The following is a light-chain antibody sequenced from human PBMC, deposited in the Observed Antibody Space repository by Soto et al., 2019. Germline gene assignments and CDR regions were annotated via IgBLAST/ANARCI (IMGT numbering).Light chain of an antibody. J-gene: IGKJ2*01. CDR1: QTVTGA. CDR3: QQYNDWPPYT. CDR2: GAS. V-gene: IGKV3-15*01. Sequence: EILMTQSPATLSVSPGERATLSCRASQTVTGALAWYQQKPGQAPRLLIYGASTRATGIPDRFSGSGSGTEFTLTISSLQSEDFAVHYCQQYNDWPPYTFGQGTNVEIK.